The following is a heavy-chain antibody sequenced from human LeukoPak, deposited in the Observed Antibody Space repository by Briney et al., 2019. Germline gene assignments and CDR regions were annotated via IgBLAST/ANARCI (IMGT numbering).Heavy chain of an antibody. J-gene: IGHJ4*02. V-gene: IGHV4-34*01. D-gene: IGHD3-10*01. CDR1: GGSFSGYY. CDR2: INHSGST. Sequence: SETLSLTCAVYGGSFSGYYWSWIRQPPGKGLEWIGEINHSGSTNCNPSLKSRVTISVDTSKNQFSLKLSSVTAADTAVYYCARPHTYYGSGSYRYWGQGTLVTVSS. CDR3: ARPHTYYGSGSYRY.